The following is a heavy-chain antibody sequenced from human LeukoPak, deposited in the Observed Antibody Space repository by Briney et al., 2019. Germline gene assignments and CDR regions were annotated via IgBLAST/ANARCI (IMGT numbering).Heavy chain of an antibody. CDR3: ARQRQQLVHLWFDP. D-gene: IGHD6-13*01. V-gene: IGHV4-39*01. CDR1: GGSISSSSYY. CDR2: IYYSGST. Sequence: PSETLSLTCTVSGGSISSSSYYWGWLRQPPGKGLEWIGSIYYSGSTYYNPSLKSRVTISVDTSKNQFSLKLSSVTAADTAVYYCARQRQQLVHLWFDPWGQGTLVTVSS. J-gene: IGHJ5*02.